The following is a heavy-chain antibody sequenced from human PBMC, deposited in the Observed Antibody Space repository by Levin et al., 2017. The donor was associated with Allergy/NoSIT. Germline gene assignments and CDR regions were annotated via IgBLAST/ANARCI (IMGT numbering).Heavy chain of an antibody. CDR1: GSTFGSYW. Sequence: PGGSLRLSCQGSGSTFGSYWIAWVRQMPGKGLEWMGIIYGGDSETRYNPSFQGQVTISVDKSINTAYLQWTSLKASDTALYYCARRMASPFYFDSWGQGTLVTVSS. CDR3: ARRMASPFYFDS. J-gene: IGHJ4*02. V-gene: IGHV5-51*01. D-gene: IGHD3-3*02. CDR2: IYGGDSET.